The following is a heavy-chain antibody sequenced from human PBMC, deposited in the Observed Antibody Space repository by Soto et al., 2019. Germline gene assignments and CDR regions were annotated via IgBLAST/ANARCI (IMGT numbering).Heavy chain of an antibody. D-gene: IGHD3-10*01. J-gene: IGHJ6*02. CDR3: ARNGTYGSSLSPYSGMDV. CDR2: IVPMLGTP. CDR1: GGTFGSFI. V-gene: IGHV1-69*13. Sequence: SVKVSCKASGGTFGSFIMNWGRQTPGQGREWMGGIVPMLGTPTYAEKFKGRVTISATGSTSTAYMELTSLRSKDTAIYYCARNGTYGSSLSPYSGMDVWGQGTTVTVSS.